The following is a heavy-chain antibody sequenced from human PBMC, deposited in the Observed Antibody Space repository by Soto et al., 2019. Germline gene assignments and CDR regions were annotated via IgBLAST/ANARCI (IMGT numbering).Heavy chain of an antibody. CDR1: GFTLSGYS. CDR2: ISTNGIGT. V-gene: IGHV3-64*01. J-gene: IGHJ6*03. Sequence: EVQLVESGGGLAQPGGSLRLSCAASGFTLSGYSMDWVRQAPGKGLEYVSGISTNGIGTNYANSVQGRFTISRDNSKNTVYLQMCSLRAEDMAVYYCARRARPDFYYMDVWGKGTTVTVSS. D-gene: IGHD6-6*01. CDR3: ARRARPDFYYMDV.